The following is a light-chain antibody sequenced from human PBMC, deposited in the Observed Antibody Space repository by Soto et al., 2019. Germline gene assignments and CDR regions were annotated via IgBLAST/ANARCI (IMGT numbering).Light chain of an antibody. Sequence: QSALTQPPSASGSPGQSVTISCTGTSSDVGRYKYVSWYQQYPGKAPKVMIYEVNKRPSGVPDRFSGYKSGNTASLTVSGLQTDDEDHYYCSSFAGSNKLVFGGGIKLTVL. CDR3: SSFAGSNKLV. CDR2: EVN. J-gene: IGLJ3*02. CDR1: SSDVGRYKY. V-gene: IGLV2-8*01.